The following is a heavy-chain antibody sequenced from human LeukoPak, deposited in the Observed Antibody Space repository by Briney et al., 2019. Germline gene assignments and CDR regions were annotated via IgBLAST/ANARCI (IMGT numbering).Heavy chain of an antibody. J-gene: IGHJ5*02. V-gene: IGHV1-8*01. Sequence: ASVKVSCKASGYTFTSYDINWVRQATGQGLEWMGWMNPNSGNTGYAQKFQGRVTMTRNTSISTAYMELSSLRSEDTAVYYCVRGIVVVPAAILDPYWFDPWGQGTLVTVSS. CDR1: GYTFTSYD. CDR2: MNPNSGNT. D-gene: IGHD2-2*02. CDR3: VRGIVVVPAAILDPYWFDP.